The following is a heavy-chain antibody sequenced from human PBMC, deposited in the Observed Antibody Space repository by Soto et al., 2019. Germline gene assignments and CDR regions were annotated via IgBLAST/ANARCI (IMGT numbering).Heavy chain of an antibody. CDR3: ARDGKGAAYRYGPYYFDH. CDR1: GFPFNFYS. Sequence: GGSLRLSCTASGFPFNFYSMNWVRQAPGKGPEWISFITSTSSVVNYADSVRGRFTISRDNGANSLYLHMNSLRDEDTAGYYCARDGKGAAYRYGPYYFDHWGQGALVTVSS. D-gene: IGHD5-18*01. CDR2: ITSTSSVV. V-gene: IGHV3-48*02. J-gene: IGHJ4*02.